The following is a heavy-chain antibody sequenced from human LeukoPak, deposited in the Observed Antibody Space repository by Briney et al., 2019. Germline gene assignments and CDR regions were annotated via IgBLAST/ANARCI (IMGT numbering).Heavy chain of an antibody. Sequence: PSETLSLTCTVSGGPISSYYWSWIRQPPGKGLEWIGSLFYSGNTNYNPSLKSRVTISLDTSKNQVSLKLSSVTAADTAVYYCARGSSPFDYWGQGTLVTVSS. CDR1: GGPISSYY. CDR3: ARGSSPFDY. CDR2: LFYSGNT. J-gene: IGHJ4*02. V-gene: IGHV4-59*08.